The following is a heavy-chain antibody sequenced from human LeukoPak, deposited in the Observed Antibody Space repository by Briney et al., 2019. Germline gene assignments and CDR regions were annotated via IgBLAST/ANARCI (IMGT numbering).Heavy chain of an antibody. Sequence: PGGSLRLSCAASGFTVSQSYMSWVRQAPGKGLEWVSIIYAGGNTYYADSVEGRFTISRDTSNNTAYLEMNSLRVEDTAIYYCARDGAIVAGTAQHWGQGALVTVSS. D-gene: IGHD5-12*01. J-gene: IGHJ1*01. V-gene: IGHV3-53*01. CDR2: IYAGGNT. CDR3: ARDGAIVAGTAQH. CDR1: GFTVSQSY.